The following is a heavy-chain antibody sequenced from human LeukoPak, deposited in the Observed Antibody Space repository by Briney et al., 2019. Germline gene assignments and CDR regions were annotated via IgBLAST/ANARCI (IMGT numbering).Heavy chain of an antibody. CDR1: GFTFSSFG. V-gene: IGHV3-30*02. CDR3: ARGSFGAFDI. CDR2: IRYDGSSY. Sequence: GGSLRLSCAASGFTFSSFGMHWVRQAPGKGLEWVAFIRYDGSSYYYRDSVKGRFTISRDNSKNTLSLQMNSLRAEDTAVYYCARGSFGAFDIWGQGTTVTVSS. J-gene: IGHJ3*02. D-gene: IGHD3-9*01.